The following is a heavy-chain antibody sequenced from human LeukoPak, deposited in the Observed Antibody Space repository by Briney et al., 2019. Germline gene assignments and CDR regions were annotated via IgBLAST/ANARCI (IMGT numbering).Heavy chain of an antibody. D-gene: IGHD3-22*01. CDR3: ARDDFAGDSSGYIDY. CDR2: IWFDGSNQ. CDR1: GFTFSNFG. Sequence: PGGSLRLSCAASGFTFSNFGMHWVRQAPGKGLEWVAVIWFDGSNQYHADAVKGRFTISRDNSKNTLYLQMSSLRAEDTALYYCARDDFAGDSSGYIDYWGQGTLVTVSS. J-gene: IGHJ4*02. V-gene: IGHV3-33*01.